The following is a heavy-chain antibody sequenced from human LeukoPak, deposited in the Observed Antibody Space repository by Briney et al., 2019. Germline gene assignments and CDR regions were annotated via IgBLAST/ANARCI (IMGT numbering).Heavy chain of an antibody. CDR1: GFTFDDYG. CDR2: ITWNGDSP. Sequence: GGSLRLSCAASGFTFDDYGMSWVRQAPGKGLEWVSGITWNGDSPGYADSVKGRFTISRDNAKNSLYLQMYSLRAEDTALYHCARWSSIKVAATENYWGQGTLVTVSS. CDR3: ARWSSIKVAATENY. J-gene: IGHJ4*02. D-gene: IGHD6-19*01. V-gene: IGHV3-20*01.